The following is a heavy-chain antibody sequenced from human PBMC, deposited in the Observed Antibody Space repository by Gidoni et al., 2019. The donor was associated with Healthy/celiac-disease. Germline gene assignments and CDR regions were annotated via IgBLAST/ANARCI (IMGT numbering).Heavy chain of an antibody. CDR3: ARGIGYSSSWYLVDWFDP. J-gene: IGHJ5*02. Sequence: EVQLVESGGGLVQPGGSLGLSCAASGFTFSSYLMSWGRQAPGKGLEWVANIKQDGSEKYYVDSVKGRFTISRDNAKNSLYLQMNSLRAEDTAVYYCARGIGYSSSWYLVDWFDPWGQGTLVTVSS. D-gene: IGHD6-13*01. V-gene: IGHV3-7*01. CDR2: IKQDGSEK. CDR1: GFTFSSYL.